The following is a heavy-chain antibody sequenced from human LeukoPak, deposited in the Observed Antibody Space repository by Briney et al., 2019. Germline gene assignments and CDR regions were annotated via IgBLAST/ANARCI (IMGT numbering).Heavy chain of an antibody. Sequence: GGSLRLSCAASGFTFSDYYMSRIRQAPGKGLEWVSYISSSGSTIYYADSVKGRFTISRDNAKNSLYLQMNSLRAEDTAVYYCARYRWYYDILTGYNAKYYFDYWGQGTLVTVSS. CDR2: ISSSGSTI. CDR3: ARYRWYYDILTGYNAKYYFDY. CDR1: GFTFSDYY. J-gene: IGHJ4*02. V-gene: IGHV3-11*01. D-gene: IGHD3-9*01.